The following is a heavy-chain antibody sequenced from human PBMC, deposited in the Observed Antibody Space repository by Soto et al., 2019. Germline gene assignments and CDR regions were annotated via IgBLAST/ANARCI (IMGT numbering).Heavy chain of an antibody. CDR3: ARGRIVASIHDAFAI. J-gene: IGHJ3*02. V-gene: IGHV1-18*01. D-gene: IGHD2-21*01. CDR1: GYDFTSYG. Sequence: QGQLLQSGDEVKKPGASVRVSCRASGYDFTSYGISWVRQAPGQGLEWVSWISAYNGKRDTAQKFQGRVTMTLDTSTDTAHMELGDLTSADTAVYYCARGRIVASIHDAFAIWGQGTVVAVSS. CDR2: ISAYNGKR.